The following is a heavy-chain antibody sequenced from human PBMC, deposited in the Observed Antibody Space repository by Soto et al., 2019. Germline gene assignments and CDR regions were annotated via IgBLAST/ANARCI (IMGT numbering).Heavy chain of an antibody. CDR1: GFTFSGHW. V-gene: IGHV3-74*03. Sequence: EVQLVESGGDLVQPGGSLRLSCAASGFTFSGHWMHWVRQVPGKGLEWVSRINTDGATSTYVDSVKGRFTISRDNAKNTLYLQMSARRAEDTALYYCAREAGYCSRTSCYRRAFDTWGQGTTVTVSS. CDR2: INTDGATS. D-gene: IGHD2-2*01. CDR3: AREAGYCSRTSCYRRAFDT. J-gene: IGHJ3*02.